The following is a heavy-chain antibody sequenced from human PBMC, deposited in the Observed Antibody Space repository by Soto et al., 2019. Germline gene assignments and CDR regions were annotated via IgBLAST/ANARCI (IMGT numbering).Heavy chain of an antibody. V-gene: IGHV4-59*11. Sequence: SETLSLTCTVSGGSISNHYWSWIRQPPGKGLEWIGYIYYNGNTNYNPSLKSRVTMSVDTSKNQISLKLSSVTAADTAVYYCARQLTTASIDYWGQGTLVTVSS. CDR3: ARQLTTASIDY. CDR1: GGSISNHY. CDR2: IYYNGNT. D-gene: IGHD4-17*01. J-gene: IGHJ4*02.